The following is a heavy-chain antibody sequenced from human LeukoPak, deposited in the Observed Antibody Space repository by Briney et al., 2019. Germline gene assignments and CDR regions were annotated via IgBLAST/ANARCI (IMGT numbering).Heavy chain of an antibody. CDR1: GYSFTSYW. CDR3: SRRITLGGGGDY. CDR2: INPGDSDT. D-gene: IGHD3-16*01. Sequence: GESLKISCKGSGYSFTSYWSGWVRQMPGKGLEWMGIINPGDSDTTYTPSFQGPVTISADKSITTAYLQWKSLKASDTAMYYCSRRITLGGGGDYWGQGTLVTVSS. J-gene: IGHJ4*02. V-gene: IGHV5-51*01.